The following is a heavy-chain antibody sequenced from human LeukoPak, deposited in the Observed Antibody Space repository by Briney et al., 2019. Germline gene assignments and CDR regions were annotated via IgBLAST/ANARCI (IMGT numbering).Heavy chain of an antibody. CDR1: GFTFSSYG. CDR2: IRYDGSNK. V-gene: IGHV3-30*02. Sequence: GGSLRLSCAASGFTFSSYGMHWVRQAPGKGLEWVAFIRYDGSNKYYADSVKGRFAISRDNSKNTLYLQMNSLRAEDTAVYSCAKGRGEYHPHYYMDVWGKGTTVTVSS. D-gene: IGHD2/OR15-2a*01. CDR3: AKGRGEYHPHYYMDV. J-gene: IGHJ6*03.